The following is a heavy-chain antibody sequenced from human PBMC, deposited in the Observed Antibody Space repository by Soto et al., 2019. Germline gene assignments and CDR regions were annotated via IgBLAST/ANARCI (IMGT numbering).Heavy chain of an antibody. CDR2: IYHSGST. CDR3: ARVSLTYYYDSSGQPFDY. Sequence: QVQLQESGPGLVKPSGTLSLTCAVSGGSISSSNWWSWVRQPPGKGLEWIGEIYHSGSTNYNPSLKSRVTISVDKSKNQFSLKLSSVTAADTAVYYCARVSLTYYYDSSGQPFDYWGQGTLVTVSS. V-gene: IGHV4-4*02. J-gene: IGHJ4*02. D-gene: IGHD3-22*01. CDR1: GGSISSSNW.